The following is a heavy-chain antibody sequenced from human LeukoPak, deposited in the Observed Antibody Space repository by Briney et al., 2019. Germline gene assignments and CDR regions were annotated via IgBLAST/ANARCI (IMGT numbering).Heavy chain of an antibody. Sequence: PGGSLRLSCAASGFTFSSYAMSWVRQAPGKGLEWVSAISGSGGSTYYADSVKGRFTISRDNSKSTLYLQMINLRSDDTAIYFCTYRTGFDYWGQGALVTVSS. CDR1: GFTFSSYA. CDR3: TYRTGFDY. J-gene: IGHJ4*02. CDR2: ISGSGGST. V-gene: IGHV3-23*01. D-gene: IGHD1-1*01.